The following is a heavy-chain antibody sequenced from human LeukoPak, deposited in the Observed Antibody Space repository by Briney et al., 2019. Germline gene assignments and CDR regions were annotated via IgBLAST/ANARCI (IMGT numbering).Heavy chain of an antibody. Sequence: PGGSLRLSCAASGFTFSSYSMNWVRQAPGKGLEWVSSVSSSSSYIYYADSVKGRFTISRDNAKNSLYLQMNSLRAEDTAIYYCAKWRVYCTSTSCPHDGFDIWGQGTMVTVSS. D-gene: IGHD2-2*01. CDR3: AKWRVYCTSTSCPHDGFDI. J-gene: IGHJ3*02. V-gene: IGHV3-21*04. CDR2: VSSSSSYI. CDR1: GFTFSSYS.